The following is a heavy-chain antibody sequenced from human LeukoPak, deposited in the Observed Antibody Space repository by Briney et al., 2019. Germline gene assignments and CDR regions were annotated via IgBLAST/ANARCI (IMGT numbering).Heavy chain of an antibody. CDR1: GFTFSGYG. V-gene: IGHV3-23*01. J-gene: IGHJ3*02. CDR3: ARTGWFGEFTPGEEAFDI. CDR2: ISGSGGST. Sequence: GGSLRLSCAASGFTFSGYGMSWVRQAPGKGLEWVSAISGSGGSTYYADSVKGRFTISRDNSKNTLYLQMNSLRAEDTAVYYCARTGWFGEFTPGEEAFDIWGQGTMVTVSS. D-gene: IGHD3-10*01.